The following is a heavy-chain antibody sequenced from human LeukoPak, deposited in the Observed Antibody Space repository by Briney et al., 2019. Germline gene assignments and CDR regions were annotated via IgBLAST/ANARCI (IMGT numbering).Heavy chain of an antibody. CDR3: AREGSGYDYRGAPYYFDY. D-gene: IGHD5-12*01. V-gene: IGHV1-2*02. J-gene: IGHJ4*02. CDR2: INPNSGGT. Sequence: ASVKVSCKASGYTFTGYYMHWVRQAPGQGLEWMGWINPNSGGTKYAQKFQGRVTMTRDTSINTAYMELSRLRFDDTAVYYCAREGSGYDYRGAPYYFDYWGQGALVTVSS. CDR1: GYTFTGYY.